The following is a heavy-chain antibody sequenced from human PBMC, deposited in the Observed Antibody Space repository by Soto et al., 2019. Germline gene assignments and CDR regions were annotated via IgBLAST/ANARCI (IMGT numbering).Heavy chain of an antibody. V-gene: IGHV1-69*01. Sequence: QEQLLQSGAEVRKPGSSVKVSCKASGGTFYNYAVSWVRQAPGQGLEWMGGIIPMFETVNYAQRFQGRLTITADESTSTAYMELTSLTSADPAIYFCARGLRTGNYGMDVWGQGTTVTVSS. J-gene: IGHJ6*02. CDR3: ARGLRTGNYGMDV. D-gene: IGHD2-15*01. CDR2: IIPMFETV. CDR1: GGTFYNYA.